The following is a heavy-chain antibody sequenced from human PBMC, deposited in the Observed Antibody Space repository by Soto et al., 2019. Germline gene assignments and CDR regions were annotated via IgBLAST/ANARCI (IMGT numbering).Heavy chain of an antibody. CDR3: ARGRDDYGWIYYFDY. CDR1: GGSFSGYY. Sequence: LSETLSLTCAVYGGSFSGYYWSWIRQPPGKGLEWIGEINHSGSTNYNPSLKSRVTISVDTSKNQFSLKLSSVTAADTAVYYCARGRDDYGWIYYFDYWGQGTLVTVSS. D-gene: IGHD3-16*01. J-gene: IGHJ4*02. V-gene: IGHV4-34*01. CDR2: INHSGST.